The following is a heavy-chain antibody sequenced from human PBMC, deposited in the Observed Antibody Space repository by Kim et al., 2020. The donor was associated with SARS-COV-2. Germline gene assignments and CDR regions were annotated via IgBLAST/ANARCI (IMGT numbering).Heavy chain of an antibody. V-gene: IGHV4-30-2*04. CDR3: ARIPCGDTDYYYYGMDV. D-gene: IGHD2-2*02. Sequence: HKNRVTISVDTSKNQFSLKLSSVTAADTAVYYCARIPCGDTDYYYYGMDVWGQGTTVTVSS. J-gene: IGHJ6*02.